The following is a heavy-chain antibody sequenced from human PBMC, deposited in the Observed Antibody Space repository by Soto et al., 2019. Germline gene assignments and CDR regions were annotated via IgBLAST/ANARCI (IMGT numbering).Heavy chain of an antibody. CDR3: AKGRGGSYGGDSFDY. CDR1: GFSYDDYD. D-gene: IGHD1-26*01. J-gene: IGHJ4*02. CDR2: ISWNSGRP. Sequence: EVQLVESGGGLVQPGRSLRLSCAASGFSYDDYDMQLVRQAPGKGLEWGSAISWNSGRPAYADSVKGRFTISRDNAKNSLYLQMNSLIAEDTAVYHCAKGRGGSYGGDSFDYWGQGTLVTVSS. V-gene: IGHV3-9*01.